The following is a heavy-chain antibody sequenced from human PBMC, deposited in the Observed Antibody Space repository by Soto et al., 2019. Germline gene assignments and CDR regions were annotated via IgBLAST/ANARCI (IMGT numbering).Heavy chain of an antibody. J-gene: IGHJ5*02. V-gene: IGHV4-39*01. CDR1: GGSISTSRSY. CDR3: ARQPTTGDTDLWFDP. CDR2: IFYSGST. D-gene: IGHD2-21*01. Sequence: QLQLLESGPGLVKASETLSLTCSVSGGSISTSRSYWAWIRQPPGKGLEWLANIFYSGSTFYNPSLASRGSVSVDTSKNECSLKLRCVTAADTAVYYCARQPTTGDTDLWFDPWGQGTLVTVSS.